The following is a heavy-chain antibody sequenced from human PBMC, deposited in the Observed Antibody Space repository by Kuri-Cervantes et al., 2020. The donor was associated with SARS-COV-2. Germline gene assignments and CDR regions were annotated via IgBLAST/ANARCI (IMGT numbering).Heavy chain of an antibody. Sequence: LRLSCTVSGGSISSGDYYWSWIRQPPGKGLEWIGYIYYSGSTYYNPSLKSRVTISVDTSKNQFSLKLSSVTAADAAVYYCARDRRNSFDYWGQGTLVTVSS. D-gene: IGHD4-11*01. CDR2: IYYSGST. V-gene: IGHV4-30-4*08. J-gene: IGHJ4*02. CDR1: GGSISSGDYY. CDR3: ARDRRNSFDY.